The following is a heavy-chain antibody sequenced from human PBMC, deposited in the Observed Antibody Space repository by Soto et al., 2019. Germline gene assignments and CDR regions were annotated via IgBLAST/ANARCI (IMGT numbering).Heavy chain of an antibody. CDR2: ISAYNGNT. J-gene: IGHJ6*02. D-gene: IGHD3-3*01. CDR3: ARASLRFLEWFKYGMDV. Sequence: ASVKVSCKASGYTFTSYGISWVRQAPGQGLEWMGWISAYNGNTNYAQKLQGRVTMTTDTSTSTAYMELRSLRSDDTAVYYCARASLRFLEWFKYGMDVWGQGTKVTV. V-gene: IGHV1-18*04. CDR1: GYTFTSYG.